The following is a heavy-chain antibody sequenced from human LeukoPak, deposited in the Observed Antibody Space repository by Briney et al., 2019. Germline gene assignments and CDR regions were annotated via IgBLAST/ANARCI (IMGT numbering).Heavy chain of an antibody. Sequence: GGSLRLSCSASGFTFDDYTIHWVRQAPGQGLEWVSVISWDGGSTYYADSVKGRFTISRDNSKNSLYLQMNSLRTEDTALYYCEKDNRRGWAYYYYGMDVWGQGTTVTVSS. D-gene: IGHD3-22*01. J-gene: IGHJ6*02. V-gene: IGHV3-43*01. CDR2: ISWDGGST. CDR3: EKDNRRGWAYYYYGMDV. CDR1: GFTFDDYT.